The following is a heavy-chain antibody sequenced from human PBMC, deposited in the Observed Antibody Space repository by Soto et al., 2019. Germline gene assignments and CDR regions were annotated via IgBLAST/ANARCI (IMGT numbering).Heavy chain of an antibody. CDR1: GFTFSSYW. V-gene: IGHV3-74*01. D-gene: IGHD1-7*01. CDR3: ARETYNWNYEIDY. Sequence: GSLRLSCAASGFTFSSYWMHWVRQAPGKGLVWVSRINSDGSSTSYADSVKGRFTISRDNAKNTLYLQMNSLRAEDTAVYYCARETYNWNYEIDYWGQGTLVTVSS. J-gene: IGHJ4*02. CDR2: INSDGSST.